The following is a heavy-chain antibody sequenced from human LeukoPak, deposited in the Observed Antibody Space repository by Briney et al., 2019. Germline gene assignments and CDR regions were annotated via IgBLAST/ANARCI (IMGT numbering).Heavy chain of an antibody. Sequence: ASVKVFCKASGYTFTGYYMHWVRQAPGQGLEWMGWINPNSGGTNYAQKFQGRVTMTRDTSISTAYMELSRLRSDDTAVYYCARVVNYYYGMDVWGQGTTVTVSS. CDR1: GYTFTGYY. CDR2: INPNSGGT. V-gene: IGHV1-2*02. CDR3: ARVVNYYYGMDV. D-gene: IGHD2-2*01. J-gene: IGHJ6*02.